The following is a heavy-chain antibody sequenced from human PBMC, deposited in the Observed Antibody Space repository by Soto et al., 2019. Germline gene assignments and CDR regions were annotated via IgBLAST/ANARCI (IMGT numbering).Heavy chain of an antibody. V-gene: IGHV1-18*01. D-gene: IGHD6-13*01. CDR2: ISAYNGNT. J-gene: IGHJ3*02. Sequence: QAHGQGLEWMGWISAYNGNTDYAQKLQGRVTMTTDTSTSTAFMELRSLRSDDTAVYYCARDVGYSSTWEIWSQGTMVTVSS. CDR3: ARDVGYSSTWEI.